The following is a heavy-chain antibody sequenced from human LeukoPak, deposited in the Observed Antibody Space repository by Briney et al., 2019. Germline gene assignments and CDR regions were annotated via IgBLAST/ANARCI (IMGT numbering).Heavy chain of an antibody. CDR1: GGSISSYY. V-gene: IGHV4-59*01. Sequence: SETLSLTCTVSGGSISSYYWSWIRQPPGKGLEWFGYIYYSGRTNYNPSLKSRVTISVDTSKNQFSLKLSSVTAADTAVYYCARSTYFDFWSGYSFWFDPWGQGTLVTVSS. D-gene: IGHD3-3*01. J-gene: IGHJ5*02. CDR3: ARSTYFDFWSGYSFWFDP. CDR2: IYYSGRT.